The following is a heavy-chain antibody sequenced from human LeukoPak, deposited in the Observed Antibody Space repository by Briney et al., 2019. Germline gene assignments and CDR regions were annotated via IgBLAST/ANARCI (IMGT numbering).Heavy chain of an antibody. CDR3: ARQDYGSGKYYYYYGMDV. D-gene: IGHD3-10*01. CDR1: GGSISSGAYY. J-gene: IGHJ6*02. Sequence: PSQTLSLTCTVSGGSISSGAYYWSWIRQHPGKGLEWIGYIYYSGSTYYNPSLQSRVTISVDTSKNQFSLKLSSVTAADTAVYYCARQDYGSGKYYYYYGMDVWGQGTTVTVSS. V-gene: IGHV4-30-4*08. CDR2: IYYSGST.